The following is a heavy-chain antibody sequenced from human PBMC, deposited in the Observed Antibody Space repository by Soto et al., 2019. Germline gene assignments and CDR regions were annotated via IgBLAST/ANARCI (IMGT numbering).Heavy chain of an antibody. CDR2: ISWNSGSI. CDR1: GFTFDDYA. V-gene: IGHV3-9*01. D-gene: IGHD5-12*01. Sequence: DVQLVESGGGLVQPGRSLRLSCAASGFTFDDYAMHWVRQAPGKGLEWVSGISWNSGSIGYADSVKGRFTISRDNAKNSLYLQMNSLRAEDTALYYCAKSREMATIESHFDYWGQGTLVTVSS. J-gene: IGHJ4*02. CDR3: AKSREMATIESHFDY.